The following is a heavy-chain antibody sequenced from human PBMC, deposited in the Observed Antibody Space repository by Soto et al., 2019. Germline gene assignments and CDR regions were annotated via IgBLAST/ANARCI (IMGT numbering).Heavy chain of an antibody. Sequence: PGGSLRLSCAASGFAFSSYWMSWVRQVPGKGLEWVANINQDGSQIRYLDSVKGRFTISRDNAKSSLYLQLNSLRGDDSAVYYYAAYSSSFYYWGQGTLVTVSS. D-gene: IGHD6-13*01. CDR2: INQDGSQI. CDR3: AAYSSSFYY. CDR1: GFAFSSYW. V-gene: IGHV3-7*01. J-gene: IGHJ4*02.